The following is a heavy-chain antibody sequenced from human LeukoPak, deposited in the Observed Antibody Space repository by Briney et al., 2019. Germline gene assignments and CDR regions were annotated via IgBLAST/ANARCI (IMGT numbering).Heavy chain of an antibody. V-gene: IGHV3-53*01. CDR3: ARVGYSYGYDY. J-gene: IGHJ4*02. CDR2: IYSGGST. D-gene: IGHD5-18*01. CDR1: GFTVSSNY. Sequence: PGGSLRLSCAASGFTVSSNYMSWVRQAPGKGLEWVSVIYSGGSTYYADSVKGRFTISRDNSENTLYLQMNSLRAEDTAVYYCARVGYSYGYDYWGQGTLVTVSS.